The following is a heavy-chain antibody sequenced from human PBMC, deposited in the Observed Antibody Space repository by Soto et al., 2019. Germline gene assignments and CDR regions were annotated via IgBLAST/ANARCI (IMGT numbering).Heavy chain of an antibody. D-gene: IGHD3-10*01. Sequence: ASVKVSCKASGYTFTGYYLNCVRQAPGQGLEWMGWINPNSGGTNYAQKFQGRVTMTRDTSISTAYMELSRLRSDDTAVYYCAAHGSGSYYYYYGMDVWGQGTRDTVSS. CDR2: INPNSGGT. J-gene: IGHJ6*02. CDR3: AAHGSGSYYYYYGMDV. V-gene: IGHV1-2*02. CDR1: GYTFTGYY.